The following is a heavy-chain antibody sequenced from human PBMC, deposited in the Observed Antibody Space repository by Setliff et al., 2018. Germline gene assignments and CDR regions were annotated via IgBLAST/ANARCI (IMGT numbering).Heavy chain of an antibody. CDR3: SRLVRYCTTTSCQRLSGGEY. CDR1: GYMFNSYG. Sequence: ASVKVSCKTSGYMFNSYGLSWVRQAPGQGLDWMGWISSYTGNAYYAHKLQGRVTMTTDTSTDTAYLELRSLRSDDTAVYYCSRLVRYCTTTSCQRLSGGEYWGQGTLVTVSS. V-gene: IGHV1-18*01. CDR2: ISSYTGNA. D-gene: IGHD2-2*01. J-gene: IGHJ4*02.